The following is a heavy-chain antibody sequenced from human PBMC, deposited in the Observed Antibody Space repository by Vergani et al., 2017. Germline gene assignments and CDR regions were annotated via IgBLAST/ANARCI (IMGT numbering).Heavy chain of an antibody. V-gene: IGHV1-46*03. Sequence: QVQVVQSGAEVKKSGASVKVSCKTSGYTFSNYYMHWVRQAPGQWLEWMGIINPSGGHTNYAQKFHGRVTMTRDTSTSTVYMELSSLRSEDTAIYYCARGDYGILTGYRYWGQGTLVTVSA. CDR2: INPSGGHT. D-gene: IGHD3-9*01. CDR1: GYTFSNYY. CDR3: ARGDYGILTGYRY. J-gene: IGHJ4*02.